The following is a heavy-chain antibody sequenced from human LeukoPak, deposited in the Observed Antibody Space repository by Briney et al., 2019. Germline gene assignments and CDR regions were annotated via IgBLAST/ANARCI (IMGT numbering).Heavy chain of an antibody. D-gene: IGHD2-2*01. Sequence: GRSLRLSCAASGFTFSSYAMHWVRQAPGKGLEWVAVTSYDGSNKYYADSVKGRFTISRDNSKNTLYLQMNSLRAEDTAVYYCARDRSDIVVVPAASQGAFDIWGQGTMVTVSS. J-gene: IGHJ3*02. CDR1: GFTFSSYA. CDR2: TSYDGSNK. CDR3: ARDRSDIVVVPAASQGAFDI. V-gene: IGHV3-30*04.